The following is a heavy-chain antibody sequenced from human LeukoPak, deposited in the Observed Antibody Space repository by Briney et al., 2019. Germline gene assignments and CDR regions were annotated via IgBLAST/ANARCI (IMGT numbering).Heavy chain of an antibody. D-gene: IGHD2-15*01. Sequence: GGSLRLSCAASGFTVSSNYMSWVRQAPGKGLQWVSVIYNDGTTYYADSVKGRFTISRDNSKNMLYLQMNCLRAEDTAVYYCAREICGGSCNPPSYMDVWGNGTTVTVSS. CDR1: GFTVSSNY. CDR3: AREICGGSCNPPSYMDV. CDR2: IYNDGTT. V-gene: IGHV3-53*01. J-gene: IGHJ6*03.